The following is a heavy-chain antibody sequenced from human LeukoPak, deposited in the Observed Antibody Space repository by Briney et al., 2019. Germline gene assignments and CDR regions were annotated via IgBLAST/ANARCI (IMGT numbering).Heavy chain of an antibody. CDR2: INANSGGT. J-gene: IGHJ4*02. CDR1: GYTFADYF. V-gene: IGHV1-2*06. Sequence: ASVKVSCKTSGYTFADYFIHWVRQAPGQGLEYMGRINANSGGTEYQQKFQGRVTMTRDMSISTAYVEINWLISDDTAIYYCARDVSFTPNWEFDYWGQGTTVTVSS. D-gene: IGHD1-26*01. CDR3: ARDVSFTPNWEFDY.